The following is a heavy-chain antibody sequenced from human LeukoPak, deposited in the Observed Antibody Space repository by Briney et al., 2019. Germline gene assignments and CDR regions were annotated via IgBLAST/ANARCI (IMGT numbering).Heavy chain of an antibody. V-gene: IGHV3-15*01. Sequence: GGSLRLSCAASGFTFSNAWMSWVRQAPGKGLEWVGRIKSKTDGGTTDYAAPVKGRFTISRDDSKNTLYLQMNSLKTEDTAVYYCSYGSGSYNPRMDVWGKGTTVTVSS. J-gene: IGHJ6*04. CDR2: IKSKTDGGTT. D-gene: IGHD3-10*01. CDR1: GFTFSNAW. CDR3: SYGSGSYNPRMDV.